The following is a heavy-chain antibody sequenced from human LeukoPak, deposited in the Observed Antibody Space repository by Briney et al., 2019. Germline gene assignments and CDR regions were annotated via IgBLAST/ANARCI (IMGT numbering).Heavy chain of an antibody. J-gene: IGHJ4*02. CDR1: GGSISSGGYS. Sequence: PSETLSLTCAVSGGSISSGGYSWSWIRQPPGTGLEWIVYIYHSGSTYYNPSLKSRVTISVDRSKNQFSLKLSSVTAADTAVYYCASFIVVVPAADYYFDYWGQGTLVTVSS. CDR3: ASFIVVVPAADYYFDY. V-gene: IGHV4-30-2*01. D-gene: IGHD2-2*01. CDR2: IYHSGST.